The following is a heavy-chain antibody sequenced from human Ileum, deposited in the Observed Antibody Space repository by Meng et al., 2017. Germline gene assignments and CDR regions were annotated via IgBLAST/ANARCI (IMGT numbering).Heavy chain of an antibody. Sequence: QVQLVESGGGVGQPGTSLRLSCAASGFTFNSYGMHWVRQAPGKGLEWVAVISYDGNNKYYADSVKGRFTISRDNSKNMLYLQMNSLRPEDTAVYYCAQKGDFDNWGQGTLVTVSS. CDR1: GFTFNSYG. J-gene: IGHJ4*02. V-gene: IGHV3-30*03. CDR2: ISYDGNNK. CDR3: AQKGDFDN.